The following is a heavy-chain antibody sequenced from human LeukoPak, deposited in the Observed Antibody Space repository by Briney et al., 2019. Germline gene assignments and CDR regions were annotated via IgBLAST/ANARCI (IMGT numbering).Heavy chain of an antibody. D-gene: IGHD3-22*01. CDR1: GYTFTSYA. Sequence: ASVRVSCKASGYTFTSYAMNWVRQAPGQGLEWMGWINTNTGNPTYAQGFTGRFVFSLDTSVSTAYLQISSLKAEDTAVYYCARGDYYYDSSGYYPIDYWGQGTLVTVSS. J-gene: IGHJ4*02. V-gene: IGHV7-4-1*02. CDR3: ARGDYYYDSSGYYPIDY. CDR2: INTNTGNP.